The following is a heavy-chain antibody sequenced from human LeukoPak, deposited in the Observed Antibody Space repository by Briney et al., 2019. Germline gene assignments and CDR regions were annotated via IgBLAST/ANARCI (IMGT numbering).Heavy chain of an antibody. CDR2: ISYDGSNK. V-gene: IGHV3-30*18. Sequence: GRSLRLSCAASGFTFSSYGMHWVRQAPGKGLEWVAVISYDGSNKYYADPVKGRFTISRDNSKNTLYLQMNSLRAEDTAVYYCAKNSPYSSGDYFDYWGQGTLVTVSS. CDR1: GFTFSSYG. D-gene: IGHD6-19*01. CDR3: AKNSPYSSGDYFDY. J-gene: IGHJ4*02.